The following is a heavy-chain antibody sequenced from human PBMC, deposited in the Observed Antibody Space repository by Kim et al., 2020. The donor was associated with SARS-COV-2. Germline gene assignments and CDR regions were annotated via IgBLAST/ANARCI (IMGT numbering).Heavy chain of an antibody. V-gene: IGHV4-39*01. CDR3: ARQGGRSITMTNNWFDP. D-gene: IGHD3-22*01. J-gene: IGHJ5*02. CDR1: GGSISSSSYY. Sequence: SETLSLTCTVSGGSISSSSYYWGWIRQPPGKGLEWIGSIYYSGSTYYNPSLKSRVTISVDTSKNQFSLKLSSVTAADTAVYYCARQGGRSITMTNNWFDPWGQGTLVTVSS. CDR2: IYYSGST.